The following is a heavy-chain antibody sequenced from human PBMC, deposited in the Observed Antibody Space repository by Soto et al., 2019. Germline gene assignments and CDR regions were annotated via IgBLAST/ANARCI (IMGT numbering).Heavy chain of an antibody. Sequence: PSETLSLTCAASGGSISSSNWWSWVRQPPGKGLEWIGEIYHSGRTNYNPSLKSRVTISIDKSKNQFSLKLNSVTAADTAVYYCASRAAAGPYWGQGTLVTVSS. CDR2: IYHSGRT. CDR3: ASRAAAGPY. CDR1: GGSISSSNW. J-gene: IGHJ4*02. V-gene: IGHV4-4*02. D-gene: IGHD6-13*01.